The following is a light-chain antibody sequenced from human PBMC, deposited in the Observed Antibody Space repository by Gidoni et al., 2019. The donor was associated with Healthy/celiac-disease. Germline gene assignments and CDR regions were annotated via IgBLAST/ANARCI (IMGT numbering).Light chain of an antibody. CDR1: QIVLYSYNNKNY. CDR2: WAS. J-gene: IGKJ2*01. Sequence: DIVLTRPPASLAESLGERATINCKSSQIVLYSYNNKNYLAWYHQKPGQPPKLLIYWASTRESGVPDRLSGSGSGTDFTLTIISLQAEDVAVYYCQQYYSTPYTFGQGTKLEIK. CDR3: QQYYSTPYT. V-gene: IGKV4-1*01.